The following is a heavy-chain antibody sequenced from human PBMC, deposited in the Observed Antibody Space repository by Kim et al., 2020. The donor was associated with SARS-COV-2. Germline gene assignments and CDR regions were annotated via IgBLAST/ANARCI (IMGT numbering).Heavy chain of an antibody. J-gene: IGHJ4*02. V-gene: IGHV4-31*03. D-gene: IGHD6-19*01. Sequence: SETLSLTCTVSGGSISSGGYYWSWIRQHPGKGLEWIGYIYYSGSTYYNPSLKSRVTISVDTSKNQFSLKLSSVTAADTAVYYCARSKRKGPGAAGRDFDYWGQGTLVTVSS. CDR2: IYYSGST. CDR1: GGSISSGGYY. CDR3: ARSKRKGPGAAGRDFDY.